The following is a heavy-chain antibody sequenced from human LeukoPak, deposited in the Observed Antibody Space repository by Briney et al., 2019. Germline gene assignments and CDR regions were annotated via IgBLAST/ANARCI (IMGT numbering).Heavy chain of an antibody. V-gene: IGHV3-23*01. CDR1: GFTFSSYA. CDR2: ITTSGGST. J-gene: IGHJ4*02. Sequence: GGSLRLSCAASGFTFSSYAMSWVRQAPGEGLEWVSSITTSGGSTYYADSVKGRFTISRDNAKNSLYLQMNSLRDEDTAVYFCARDRPPVGAIDYWGQGTLVTVSS. CDR3: ARDRPPVGAIDY. D-gene: IGHD1-26*01.